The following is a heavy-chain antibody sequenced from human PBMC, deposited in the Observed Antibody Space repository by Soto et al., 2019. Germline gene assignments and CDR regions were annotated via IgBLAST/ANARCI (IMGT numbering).Heavy chain of an antibody. CDR1: GGSISSSRYY. CDR2: IYYSGST. Sequence: SETLSLTCTVSGGSISSSRYYWGWIRQPPGKGLEGIGSIYYSGSTYYNPSLKSRVTISVDTSKNQFSLKLSSVTAADAALYYCARRVNCTNRVRKIAWFDPWGQGTLVTVSS. J-gene: IGHJ5*02. CDR3: ARRVNCTNRVRKIAWFDP. V-gene: IGHV4-39*01. D-gene: IGHD2-8*01.